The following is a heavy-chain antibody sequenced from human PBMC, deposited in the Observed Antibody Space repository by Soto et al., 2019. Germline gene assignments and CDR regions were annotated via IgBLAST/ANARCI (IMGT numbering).Heavy chain of an antibody. D-gene: IGHD3-9*01. CDR2: IFPISGTT. J-gene: IGHJ4*02. V-gene: IGHV1-69*13. CDR1: GGTFSSYT. CDR3: ATCDGTGYYLYYFDY. Sequence: GASVKVSCKASGGTFSSYTVSWVRQAPGQGLEWVGGIFPISGTTNYAQKFQGRVTIAADESTTTAYMELSSLKSEDTAMHYCATCDGTGYYLYYFDYWGQGTLVTVSS.